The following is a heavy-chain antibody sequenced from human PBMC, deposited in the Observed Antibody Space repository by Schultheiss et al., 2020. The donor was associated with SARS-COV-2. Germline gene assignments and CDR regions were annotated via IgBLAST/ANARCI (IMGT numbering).Heavy chain of an antibody. J-gene: IGHJ6*03. V-gene: IGHV4-4*02. CDR3: ARDGSVFCSSTSCQSGHYYYHMDV. Sequence: GSLRLSCAVSGGSIRSTNWWSWVRQPPGKGLEWIGEIYHSGSTNYNPSLKSRVSISVDTSKNQFSLRLSSVTAADTAVYYCARDGSVFCSSTSCQSGHYYYHMDVWGKGTTVTVSS. CDR1: GGSIRSTNW. D-gene: IGHD2-2*01. CDR2: IYHSGST.